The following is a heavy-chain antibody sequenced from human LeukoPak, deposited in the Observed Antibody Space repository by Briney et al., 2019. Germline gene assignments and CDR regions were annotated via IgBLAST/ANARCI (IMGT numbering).Heavy chain of an antibody. CDR2: IIPLFGTT. Sequence: SVKVSYKASGGIFSNYAIIWVRQAPGQGLEWMGGIIPLFGTTDYAQNFQGRVTITADKFTSTAYMELSGLRSEDTAVYYCAKNLKNYDILTALDNWGQGTLVTVSS. J-gene: IGHJ4*02. CDR3: AKNLKNYDILTALDN. V-gene: IGHV1-69*06. CDR1: GGIFSNYA. D-gene: IGHD3-9*01.